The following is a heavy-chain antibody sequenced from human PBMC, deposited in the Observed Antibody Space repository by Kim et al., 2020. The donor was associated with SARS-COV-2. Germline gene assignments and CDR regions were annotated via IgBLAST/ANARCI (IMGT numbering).Heavy chain of an antibody. D-gene: IGHD3-10*01. J-gene: IGHJ6*02. CDR3: ARGNYYESVSLSDYYNGMDV. V-gene: IGHV3-30*09. CDR1: GLSFASSA. Sequence: GGSLRLSCAASGLSFASSAMNWVRQGPGKGLEWVAVISFDGRNKEYADSVKGLFAITRDNSKSTLYLQMNSLRVEDTAVYYCARGNYYESVSLSDYYNGMDVWGQGTTVTVSS. CDR2: ISFDGRNK.